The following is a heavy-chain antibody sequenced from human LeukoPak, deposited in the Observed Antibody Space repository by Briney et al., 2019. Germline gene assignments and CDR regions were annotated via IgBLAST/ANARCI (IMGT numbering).Heavy chain of an antibody. J-gene: IGHJ3*02. V-gene: IGHV3-23*01. CDR3: AKDLGITIFGVVQDAFDI. CDR1: GFTFSSYA. D-gene: IGHD3-3*01. CDR2: ISGSGGST. Sequence: GGSLRLSWAASGFTFSSYAMSWVRQAPGKGLEWVSAISGSGGSTYYADSVKGRFTISRDNSKNTLYLQMNSLRAEDTAVYYCAKDLGITIFGVVQDAFDIWGQGTMVTVSS.